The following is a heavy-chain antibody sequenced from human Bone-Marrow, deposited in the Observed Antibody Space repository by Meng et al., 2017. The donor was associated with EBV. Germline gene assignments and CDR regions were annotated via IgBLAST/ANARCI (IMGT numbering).Heavy chain of an antibody. V-gene: IGHV1-69*01. J-gene: IGHJ4*02. CDR2: IIPIFGRT. CDR3: AREEGTLCLGDRLDY. Sequence: QGKLLQCGAEVKKPGSSVKVSCKASGGTFTGYAINWVRQAPGQGLEWMGGIIPIFGRTNYAQKFRGRVTIIADESTSTAYMELSSLTSEDTAVYYCAREEGTLCLGDRLDYWGQGTLVTVSS. CDR1: GGTFTGYA. D-gene: IGHD3-16*01.